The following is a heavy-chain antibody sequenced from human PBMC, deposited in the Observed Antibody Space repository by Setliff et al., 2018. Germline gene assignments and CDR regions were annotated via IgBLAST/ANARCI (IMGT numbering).Heavy chain of an antibody. Sequence: PSETLSLTCSVSGGSINRDYWSWIRQPPGKGLEWIAYIHNNGRIKYNPALKSRVTISLDTSKNQFSLNLNSATAADTAVYYCARHALSFDSAWDVWGKGTTVTVSS. J-gene: IGHJ6*04. CDR2: IHNNGRI. CDR3: ARHALSFDSAWDV. V-gene: IGHV4-59*08. D-gene: IGHD3-9*01. CDR1: GGSINRDY.